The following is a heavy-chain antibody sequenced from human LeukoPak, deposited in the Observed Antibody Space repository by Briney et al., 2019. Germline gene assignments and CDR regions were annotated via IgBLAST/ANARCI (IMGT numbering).Heavy chain of an antibody. CDR3: ARSPSWGVVVPAAMEADY. CDR2: IYPGDSDT. CDR1: GYSFTSYW. V-gene: IGHV5-51*01. Sequence: GESLKISCKGSGYSFTSYWIGWVRQMPGKGLEWMGIIYPGDSDTRYSPSFQGQVTVSAVKSISTAYLQWSSLKASDTAMYYCARSPSWGVVVPAAMEADYWGQGTLVTVSS. J-gene: IGHJ4*02. D-gene: IGHD2-2*01.